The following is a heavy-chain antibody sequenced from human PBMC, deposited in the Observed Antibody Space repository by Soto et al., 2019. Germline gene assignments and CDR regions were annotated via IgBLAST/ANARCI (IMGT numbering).Heavy chain of an antibody. V-gene: IGHV1-46*01. Sequence: QAQLVQSGAEVKKPGASVKVSCKASGYTFTSYYIHWVRQAPGQGLEWMGIIRASGGSISYAQKFQGRVTMTRDTSTTTVYMELSRLRSEDTAEYYCASGPMTTVTVDVFDIWGQGTMVTVSS. D-gene: IGHD4-17*01. CDR1: GYTFTSYY. J-gene: IGHJ3*02. CDR2: IRASGGSI. CDR3: ASGPMTTVTVDVFDI.